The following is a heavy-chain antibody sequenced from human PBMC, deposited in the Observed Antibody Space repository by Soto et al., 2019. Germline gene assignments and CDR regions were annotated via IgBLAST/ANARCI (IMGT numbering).Heavy chain of an antibody. V-gene: IGHV1-46*01. D-gene: IGHD6-13*01. Sequence: GASVKVSCKASGYTFTSYYMHWVRQAPGQGLEWMGIINPSGGSTSYAQKFQGRVTMTRDTSTSTVYMELSSLRSEDTAVYYCARTLAAAAPRTGGMDVWGQGTTVTVSS. CDR3: ARTLAAAAPRTGGMDV. CDR2: INPSGGST. CDR1: GYTFTSYY. J-gene: IGHJ6*02.